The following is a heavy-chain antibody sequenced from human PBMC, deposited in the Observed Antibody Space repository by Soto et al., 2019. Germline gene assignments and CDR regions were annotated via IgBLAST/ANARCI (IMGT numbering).Heavy chain of an antibody. D-gene: IGHD4-17*01. V-gene: IGHV1-18*01. CDR3: ARFNTVTTEGGAIYYYYNCIEV. J-gene: IGHJ6*02. CDR2: ISAYNGNT. CDR1: GYTFTSYA. Sequence: ASVKVSCKASGYTFTSYAMHWVRQAPGQGLEWMGWISAYNGNTNYAQKLQGRVTMTTDTSTSTAYMELRSLRSDDTAVYYCARFNTVTTEGGAIYYYYNCIEVWGQGTTVTVSS.